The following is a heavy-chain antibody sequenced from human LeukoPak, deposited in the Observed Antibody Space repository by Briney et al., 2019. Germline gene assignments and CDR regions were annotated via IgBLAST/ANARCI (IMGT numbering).Heavy chain of an antibody. CDR1: GFTFSSYA. J-gene: IGHJ3*01. CDR3: ANLGAYDGLDF. CDR2: ILGRGGTT. Sequence: PGGSLRLSCAASGFTFSSYAMTWVRQAPGKGLEWVSTILGRGGTTYYADAVKGRFTISRDNSKNTLYLQMNSLRAEDTAVYYCANLGAYDGLDFWGQGTMVTVSS. D-gene: IGHD1-26*01. V-gene: IGHV3-23*01.